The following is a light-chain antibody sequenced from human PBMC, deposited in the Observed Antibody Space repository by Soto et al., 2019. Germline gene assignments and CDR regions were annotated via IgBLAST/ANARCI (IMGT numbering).Light chain of an antibody. Sequence: QSALTQPASVSGSPGQSITISCTGTIDDVGAYNYVSWYQQRPGSAPQLLIYDVNNRPSGASNRFSGSKSGHTAYLTISGLQSDDEANYHCASYTRTYTLVFGTGTKLTVL. J-gene: IGLJ1*01. CDR2: DVN. CDR3: ASYTRTYTLV. V-gene: IGLV2-14*01. CDR1: IDDVGAYNY.